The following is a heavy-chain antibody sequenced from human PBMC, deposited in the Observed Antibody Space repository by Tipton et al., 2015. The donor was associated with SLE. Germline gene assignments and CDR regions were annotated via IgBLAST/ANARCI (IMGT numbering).Heavy chain of an antibody. CDR3: ARGRDFRPGPFDY. Sequence: TLSLTCTVSGGSITDYYWSWIRQSPGKGLEWIGYIYYSGNTNYNPSLKSRVTISVDTSKNHFSLTLNSVTAADTAVYYGARGRDFRPGPFDYWGQGTLVAVSS. D-gene: IGHD2-21*02. CDR1: GGSITDYY. V-gene: IGHV4-59*01. CDR2: IYYSGNT. J-gene: IGHJ4*02.